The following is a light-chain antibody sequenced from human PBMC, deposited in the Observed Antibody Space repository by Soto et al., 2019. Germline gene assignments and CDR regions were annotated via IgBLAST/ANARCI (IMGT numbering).Light chain of an antibody. Sequence: QSVLTQPPSVSGAPGQSVTISCTGSSSNIGAGYDVHWYQQLPGTAPKLLIFGNSDRPSGVPDRFSGSKSGTSASLAITGLQAEDEADYYCQSHDTSLSAYYVFGTGTKVTXL. J-gene: IGLJ1*01. CDR1: SSNIGAGYD. CDR2: GNS. V-gene: IGLV1-40*01. CDR3: QSHDTSLSAYYV.